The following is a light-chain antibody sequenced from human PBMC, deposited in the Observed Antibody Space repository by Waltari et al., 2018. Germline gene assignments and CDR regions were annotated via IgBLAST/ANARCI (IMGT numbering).Light chain of an antibody. Sequence: FILTQPHSVSESPGKTVTISCTGSGGSFAFNYVPWYQQRPDSAPTTVIYADSQRPSGVPDRFSGSIDSSSNSASLTISGLRTEDEADYYCQSYDSDRSWVFGGGTHLTVL. V-gene: IGLV6-57*02. CDR2: ADS. CDR1: GGSFAFNY. CDR3: QSYDSDRSWV. J-gene: IGLJ3*02.